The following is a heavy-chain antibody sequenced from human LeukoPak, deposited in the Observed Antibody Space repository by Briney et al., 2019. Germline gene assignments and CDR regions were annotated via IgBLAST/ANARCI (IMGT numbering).Heavy chain of an antibody. J-gene: IGHJ4*02. CDR3: TTDGASATSYPYAPGY. CDR2: ISSSSYI. V-gene: IGHV3-21*03. D-gene: IGHD3-10*01. Sequence: PGGSLRLSCAASGFTFSSYSMNWVRQAPGKGLEWVSSISSSSYIYYADSVKGRFTISRDNAKNSLYLQMNSLKTEDTAVYYCTTDGASATSYPYAPGYWGQGTLVTVSS. CDR1: GFTFSSYS.